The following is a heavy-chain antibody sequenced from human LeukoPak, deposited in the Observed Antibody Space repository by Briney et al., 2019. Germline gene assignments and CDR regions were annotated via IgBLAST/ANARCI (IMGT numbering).Heavy chain of an antibody. J-gene: IGHJ6*02. D-gene: IGHD4-11*01. CDR1: GFTFSSYE. V-gene: IGHV3-48*03. CDR2: ISTSGSTI. CDR3: ARDHSNYFWYYGMDV. Sequence: GGSLRLSCAASGFTFSSYEMNWVRQAPGKGLEWVSYISTSGSTIYYTDSVKGRFTISRDNAKNSLSLQMNSLRAEDTAVYYCARDHSNYFWYYGMDVWGQGTTVTVSS.